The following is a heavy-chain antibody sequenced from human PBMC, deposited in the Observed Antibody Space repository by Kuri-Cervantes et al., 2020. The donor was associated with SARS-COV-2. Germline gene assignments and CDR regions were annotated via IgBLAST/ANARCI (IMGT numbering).Heavy chain of an antibody. CDR1: GGSISSSSYY. D-gene: IGHD6-19*01. CDR2: IYHSGST. CDR3: ARDGSVARYPRTAFDT. V-gene: IGHV4-39*07. Sequence: ESLKISCTVSGGSISSSSYYWGWIRQPPGKGLEWIGSIYHSGSTYYNPSLKSRVTISVDTSKNQFSLKLSSVTAADTAVYYCARDGSVARYPRTAFDTWGQGTMVTVS. J-gene: IGHJ3*02.